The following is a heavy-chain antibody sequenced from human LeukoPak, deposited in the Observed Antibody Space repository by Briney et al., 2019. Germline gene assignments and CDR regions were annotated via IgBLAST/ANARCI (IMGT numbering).Heavy chain of an antibody. D-gene: IGHD5-24*01. J-gene: IGHJ4*02. V-gene: IGHV6-1*01. Sequence: SQTLSLTCAISVDSVFSNSAAWNWIRQSPSRGLEWLGRTYYRSKWINEYAVSVKSRITVNPDTSKNQFSLHLSSVTPEDTAVYYCARGYNFGFDYWGQGTLVTVSS. CDR3: ARGYNFGFDY. CDR1: VDSVFSNSAA. CDR2: TYYRSKWIN.